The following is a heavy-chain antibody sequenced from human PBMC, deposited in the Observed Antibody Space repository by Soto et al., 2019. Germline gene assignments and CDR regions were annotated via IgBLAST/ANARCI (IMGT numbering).Heavy chain of an antibody. CDR1: GGTFSTFG. CDR3: AKSAPMDAGDKYYYDF. V-gene: IGHV1-69*13. J-gene: IGHJ4*02. D-gene: IGHD4-17*01. Sequence: SVKVSSKASGGTFSTFGISWVRQAPGQGLEWMGGIIPFFGTARYSQKFEDRITITADESTNTVYMDLRSLTSEDTAIYYCAKSAPMDAGDKYYYDFWGQGALVTVSS. CDR2: IIPFFGTA.